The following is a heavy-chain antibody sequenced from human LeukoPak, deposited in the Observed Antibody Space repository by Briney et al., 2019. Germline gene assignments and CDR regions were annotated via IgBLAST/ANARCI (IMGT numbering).Heavy chain of an antibody. J-gene: IGHJ5*02. Sequence: SETLSLTCTVSGGSISSYYWSWIRQPAGKGLEWIGRIYTSGSTNYNPSLESRVTMSVDTSSNQFSLKLSSVTAADTAVYYCARVGDSSGYENWFDPWGQGTLVTLSS. V-gene: IGHV4-4*07. CDR2: IYTSGST. CDR1: GGSISSYY. D-gene: IGHD3-22*01. CDR3: ARVGDSSGYENWFDP.